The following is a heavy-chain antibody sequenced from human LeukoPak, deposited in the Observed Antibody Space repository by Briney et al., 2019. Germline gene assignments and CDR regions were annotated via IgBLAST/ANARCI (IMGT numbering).Heavy chain of an antibody. D-gene: IGHD6-19*01. CDR2: MYYSGST. V-gene: IGHV4-59*08. J-gene: IGHJ4*02. Sequence: SETLSPTCTVSGGSISIYYWSWIRQPPGKGLEWIGYMYYSGSTNYNPSLKSRVTISVDTSKNQFSLKLSSVTAADTAVYYCARHYGSSGWYDYWGQGTLVTVSS. CDR3: ARHYGSSGWYDY. CDR1: GGSISIYY.